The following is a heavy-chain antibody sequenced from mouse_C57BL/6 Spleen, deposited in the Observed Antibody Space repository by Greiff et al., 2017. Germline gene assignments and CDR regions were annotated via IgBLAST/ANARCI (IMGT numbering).Heavy chain of an antibody. J-gene: IGHJ1*03. CDR1: GYAFSSSW. V-gene: IGHV1-82*01. Sequence: QVQLQQSGPELVKPGASVKISCKASGYAFSSSWMNWVKQRPGKGLEWIGRIYPGDGDTNYNGKFKGKATLTADKSSSTAYMQLNSLTSEDSAVYFCAREGVSGWYFDVWGTGTTVTVSS. CDR3: AREGVSGWYFDV. CDR2: IYPGDGDT.